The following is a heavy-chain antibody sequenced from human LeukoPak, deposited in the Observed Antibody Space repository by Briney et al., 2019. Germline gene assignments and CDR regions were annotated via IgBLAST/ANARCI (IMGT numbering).Heavy chain of an antibody. Sequence: PSETLSLTCAVCGGSFSGYYWSWIRQPPGKGLEWIGEINHSGSTNYNPSLKSRVTISVDTSKNQFSLKLSSVTAADTAVYYCARGKGYYYYYGMDVWGQGTTVTVSS. CDR2: INHSGST. V-gene: IGHV4-34*01. J-gene: IGHJ6*02. CDR3: ARGKGYYYYYGMDV. CDR1: GGSFSGYY.